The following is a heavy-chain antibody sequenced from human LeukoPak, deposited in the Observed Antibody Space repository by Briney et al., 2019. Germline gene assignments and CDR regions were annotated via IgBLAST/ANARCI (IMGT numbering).Heavy chain of an antibody. V-gene: IGHV4-34*01. CDR2: INHSGST. CDR3: ARARITIFGVVSLDC. Sequence: PSETLSLTCAVYGGSFSGYYWSWIRQPPGKGLEWIGEINHSGSTNYNPSLKSRVTVSVDTSKNQFSLKLSSVTAADTAVYYCARARITIFGVVSLDCWGQGTLVTVSS. D-gene: IGHD3-3*01. J-gene: IGHJ4*02. CDR1: GGSFSGYY.